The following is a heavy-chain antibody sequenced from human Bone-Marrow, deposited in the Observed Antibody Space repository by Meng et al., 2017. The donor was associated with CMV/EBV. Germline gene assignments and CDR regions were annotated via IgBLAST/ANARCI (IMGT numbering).Heavy chain of an antibody. CDR1: GGTFRTSA. CDR3: ARGVRWLQLPHFDY. J-gene: IGHJ4*02. V-gene: IGHV1-2*02. Sequence: ASVKVSCKASGGTFRTSAISWVRQAPGQGLEWMGWINPNSGGTNYAQKFQGRVTMTRDTSISTAYMELSRLRSDDTAVYYCARGVRWLQLPHFDYWGQGTLVTVSS. D-gene: IGHD5-24*01. CDR2: INPNSGGT.